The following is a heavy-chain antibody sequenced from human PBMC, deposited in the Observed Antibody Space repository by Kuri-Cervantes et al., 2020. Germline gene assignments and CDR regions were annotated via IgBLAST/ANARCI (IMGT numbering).Heavy chain of an antibody. Sequence: GGSLRLSCAASGFTFSSYGMHWVRQAPGKGLEWVAVISYDGSNKYYADAVKGRFTISRDNSKETLYLQMNSLGAEDTAVYYCARDRFLGWGSWFDPWGQGTLVTVSS. CDR3: ARDRFLGWGSWFDP. CDR1: GFTFSSYG. J-gene: IGHJ5*02. D-gene: IGHD3-3*01. CDR2: ISYDGSNK. V-gene: IGHV3-30*03.